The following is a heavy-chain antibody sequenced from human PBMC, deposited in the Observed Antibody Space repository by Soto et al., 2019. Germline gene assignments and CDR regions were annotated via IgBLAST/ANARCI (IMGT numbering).Heavy chain of an antibody. CDR3: ARPNAGIEDDAFDI. Sequence: QVQLVQSGAEVKKPGASVKVSCKASGYTFTGYYMHWVRQAPGQGLEWMGWINPNSGGTNYAQKFQGWGTMTRDTSISKAYMELSRLRSDDTAVYYCARPNAGIEDDAFDIWGQGTMVTVSS. V-gene: IGHV1-2*04. D-gene: IGHD3-10*01. CDR1: GYTFTGYY. CDR2: INPNSGGT. J-gene: IGHJ3*02.